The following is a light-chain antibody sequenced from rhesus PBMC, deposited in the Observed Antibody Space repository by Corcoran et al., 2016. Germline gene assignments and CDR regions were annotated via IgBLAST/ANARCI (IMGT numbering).Light chain of an antibody. CDR2: NAS. CDR3: QQYNSAPPT. CDR1: QGISSW. V-gene: IGKV1-21*01. Sequence: DIQMTQSPSSLSASVGDRVTINCRASQGISSWLAWYQQKPGKAPKLLLYNASSLQRGVPARFSGSGAGTDFTLTLSSLQPEDFATYYCQQYNSAPPTFGQGTKVEIK. J-gene: IGKJ1*01.